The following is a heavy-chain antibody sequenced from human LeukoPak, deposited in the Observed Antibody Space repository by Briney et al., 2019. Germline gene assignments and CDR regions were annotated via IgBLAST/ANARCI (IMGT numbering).Heavy chain of an antibody. Sequence: GGSLRLSCAASGFTFSSCAMSWVRQAPGKGLEWVSAISGSGGSTYYADSVKGRFTISRDSSKNTLYLQMNSLRAEDTAVYYCAKRITLIVVVPVVDYWGQGTLVTVSS. CDR3: AKRITLIVVVPVVDY. J-gene: IGHJ4*02. CDR1: GFTFSSCA. V-gene: IGHV3-23*01. CDR2: ISGSGGST. D-gene: IGHD3-22*01.